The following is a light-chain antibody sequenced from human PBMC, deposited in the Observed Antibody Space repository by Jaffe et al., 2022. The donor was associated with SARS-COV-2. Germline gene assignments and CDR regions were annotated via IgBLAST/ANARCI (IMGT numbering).Light chain of an antibody. J-gene: IGLJ1*01. V-gene: IGLV3-1*01. CDR3: QAWDSSISLYV. CDR1: KLGDKY. Sequence: SYELTQPPSVSVSPGQTASITCSGDKLGDKYACWYQQKPGQSPVLVIYQDSKRPSGIPERFSGSNSGNTATLTISGTQAMDEADYYCQAWDSSISLYVFGTGTKVTVL. CDR2: QDS.